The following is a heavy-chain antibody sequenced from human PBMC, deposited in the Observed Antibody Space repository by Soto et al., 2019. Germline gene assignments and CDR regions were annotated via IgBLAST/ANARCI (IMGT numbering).Heavy chain of an antibody. CDR3: AKGGRQWLVTSDFNY. D-gene: IGHD6-19*01. Sequence: VQLVESGGGVVQPGRSLRLSCAASGFTFSAYAMHWVRQAPGKGLEWVAVVSHDGRNTHYADSLKGRFTISRASSKNTVSLEMTSLRAEDTAVYYCAKGGRQWLVTSDFNYWGQGALVTVSS. CDR2: VSHDGRNT. V-gene: IGHV3-30*18. CDR1: GFTFSAYA. J-gene: IGHJ4*02.